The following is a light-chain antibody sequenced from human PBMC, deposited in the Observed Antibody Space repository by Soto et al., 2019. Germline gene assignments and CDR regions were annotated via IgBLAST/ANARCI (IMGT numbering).Light chain of an antibody. CDR2: QAS. CDR3: QQYNCHWSWT. Sequence: DIQMTQSPSTLAASAGDRVTITCRASQRINNWLAWYQQKPGKAPKLLIYQASNLQSGVPPRFSGGGFGTEFTLTNSNLQHEDFAMYYCQQYNCHWSWTFGQGTKVEI. CDR1: QRINNW. V-gene: IGKV1-5*03. J-gene: IGKJ1*01.